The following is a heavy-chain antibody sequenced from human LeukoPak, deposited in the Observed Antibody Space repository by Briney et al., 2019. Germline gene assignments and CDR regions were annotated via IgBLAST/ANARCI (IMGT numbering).Heavy chain of an antibody. Sequence: SVKVSCKASGGTFSSYAISWVRQAPGQGLEWMGGIIPIFGTANYAQKFQGRVTITADESTSTAYMELSSLRSEDTAVYYCARDDGIAVAGPFDYWGQGTLVTVSS. CDR1: GGTFSSYA. J-gene: IGHJ4*02. CDR2: IIPIFGTA. D-gene: IGHD6-19*01. CDR3: ARDDGIAVAGPFDY. V-gene: IGHV1-69*01.